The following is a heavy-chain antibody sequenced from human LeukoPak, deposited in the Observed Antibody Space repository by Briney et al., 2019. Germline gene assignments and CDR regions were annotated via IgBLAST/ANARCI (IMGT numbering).Heavy chain of an antibody. CDR3: AKEHSSGWYYFDY. CDR1: GFTFRSYG. Sequence: PGGPLRLSCAASGFTFRSYGLHWVRQAPGRGLEWVAFIRYDGSNKYYADSVKGRFTISRDNSKNTLYLQMNSLRVEDTAVYYCAKEHSSGWYYFDYWGQGTLVTVSS. D-gene: IGHD6-19*01. V-gene: IGHV3-30*02. J-gene: IGHJ4*02. CDR2: IRYDGSNK.